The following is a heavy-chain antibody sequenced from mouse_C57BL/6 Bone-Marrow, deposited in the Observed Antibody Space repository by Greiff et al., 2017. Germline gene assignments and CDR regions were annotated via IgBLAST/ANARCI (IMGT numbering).Heavy chain of an antibody. J-gene: IGHJ4*01. CDR1: GYTFTDSY. CDR3: ARSVPPLAVEY. V-gene: IGHV1-18*01. Sequence: VQLKESGPELVKPGASVKIPCTASGYTFTDSYMDWVQQSHGKSLEWIGDINHNNGGPIYNQEFKGKATLTVAKSSSTAYMELRSLTSEDTAVSYCARSVPPLAVEYWGQGGSVTVAS. D-gene: IGHD5-1*01. CDR2: INHNNGGP.